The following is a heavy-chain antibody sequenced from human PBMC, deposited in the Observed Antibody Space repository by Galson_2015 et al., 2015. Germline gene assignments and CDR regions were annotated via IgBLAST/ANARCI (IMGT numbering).Heavy chain of an antibody. CDR2: INSDGSST. D-gene: IGHD3-3*01. CDR3: ARDGLNYDFWSGYPFPSLDV. Sequence: SRINSDGSSTSYADSVKGRFTISRDNAKNTLYLQMNSLRAEDTAVYYCARDGLNYDFWSGYPFPSLDVWGQGTLVTVSA. V-gene: IGHV3-74*01. J-gene: IGHJ4*02.